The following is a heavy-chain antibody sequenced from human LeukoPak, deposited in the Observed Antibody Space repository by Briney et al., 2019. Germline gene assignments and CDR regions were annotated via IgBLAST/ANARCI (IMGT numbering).Heavy chain of an antibody. Sequence: ASVKVSCKASGYTFTGYYMHWVRQAPGQGLEWMGRINPNSGGTNYAQKFQGRVTMTRGTSISTAYMELSRLRSDDTAVYYCARVLWSGTTRGYCSGGSCLTLLGYWGQGTLVTVSS. D-gene: IGHD2-15*01. J-gene: IGHJ4*02. CDR3: ARVLWSGTTRGYCSGGSCLTLLGY. CDR1: GYTFTGYY. V-gene: IGHV1-2*06. CDR2: INPNSGGT.